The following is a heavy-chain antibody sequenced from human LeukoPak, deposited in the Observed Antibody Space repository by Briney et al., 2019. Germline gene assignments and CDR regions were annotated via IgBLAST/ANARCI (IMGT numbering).Heavy chain of an antibody. D-gene: IGHD3-10*01. Sequence: GASVNVSCKASGYXFTRYGISWVRQAPGQGLERMGWISAYNGNTNYTQKLQGRVTMTTDTSTSTAYMELRSLRSDDTAVYYCARDPLSGYGSGSYYVYFDYWGQGTLVTVSS. CDR2: ISAYNGNT. CDR3: ARDPLSGYGSGSYYVYFDY. CDR1: GYXFTRYG. J-gene: IGHJ4*02. V-gene: IGHV1-18*01.